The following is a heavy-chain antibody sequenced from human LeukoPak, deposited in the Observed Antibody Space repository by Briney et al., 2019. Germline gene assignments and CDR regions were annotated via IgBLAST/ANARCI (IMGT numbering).Heavy chain of an antibody. Sequence: SETLSLTCTVSGDSISTKYWSWIRQPPGKGLEWIGYIYYSGSTYYNPSLKSRVTISVDTSKNQFSLKLSSVTAADTAVYYCARGPSQGGITDAFDIWGQGTMVTVSS. CDR2: IYYSGST. CDR3: ARGPSQGGITDAFDI. D-gene: IGHD3-16*01. J-gene: IGHJ3*02. CDR1: GDSISTKY. V-gene: IGHV4-30-4*08.